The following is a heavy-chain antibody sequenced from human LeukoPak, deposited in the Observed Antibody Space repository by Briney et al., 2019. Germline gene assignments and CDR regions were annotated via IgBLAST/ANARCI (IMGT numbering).Heavy chain of an antibody. CDR3: ARDSGYCSSTGCYVHYFDY. CDR1: GFTFNSYS. D-gene: IGHD2-2*01. CDR2: ISSSSGYI. V-gene: IGHV3-21*01. Sequence: PGGSLRLSCAASGFTFNSYSMNWVRQTPGKGLEWVSSISSSSGYINYADSVKGRFTVSRDNAKNSQYLQMNSLRAEDTAVYYCARDSGYCSSTGCYVHYFDYWGQGTLVTVSS. J-gene: IGHJ4*02.